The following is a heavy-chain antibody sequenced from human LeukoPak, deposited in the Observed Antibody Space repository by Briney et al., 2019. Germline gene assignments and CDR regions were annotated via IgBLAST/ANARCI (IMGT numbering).Heavy chain of an antibody. D-gene: IGHD1-1*01. Sequence: SGPALVKPTQTLTLTCTFSGFSLSTSGMCVSWVRQPPGKALEWLARIDWDDDKYYSTSLKTRLTISKDTSKNQVVLTMTNMAPVNTPTYSCPRYDNKEKNWFAPWGKETLATVP. CDR1: GFSLSTSGMC. V-gene: IGHV2-70*11. CDR2: IDWDDDK. J-gene: IGHJ5*02. CDR3: PRYDNKEKNWFAP.